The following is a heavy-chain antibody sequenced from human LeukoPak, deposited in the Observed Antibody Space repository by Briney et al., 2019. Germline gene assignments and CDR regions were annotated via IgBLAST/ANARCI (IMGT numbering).Heavy chain of an antibody. Sequence: PSETLSLTCTVSGGSISSGGYYWSWIRQHPGKGLEWIGYIYYSGSTYYNPSLKSRVTISVDTSKNQFSLKLSSVTAADTAVYYCARAGEDVVVPAASSFDYWGQGTLVTVSS. CDR2: IYYSGST. V-gene: IGHV4-31*03. CDR3: ARAGEDVVVPAASSFDY. J-gene: IGHJ4*02. D-gene: IGHD2-2*01. CDR1: GGSISSGGYY.